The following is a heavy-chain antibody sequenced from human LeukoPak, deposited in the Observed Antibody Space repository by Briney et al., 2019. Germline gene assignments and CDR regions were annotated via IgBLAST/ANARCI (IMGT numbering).Heavy chain of an antibody. CDR2: IYYSGST. CDR1: GGSISSQY. CDR3: ARGPLVLRYFDWYHRGYFDY. D-gene: IGHD3-9*01. J-gene: IGHJ4*02. V-gene: IGHV4-59*11. Sequence: SETLSLTCTVSGGSISSQYWSWIRQPPGKELEWIGYIYYSGSTSYNPSHKSRVLISVDTSKNQFSLRLSSVTAADTAVYYCARGPLVLRYFDWYHRGYFDYWGQGTLVTVSS.